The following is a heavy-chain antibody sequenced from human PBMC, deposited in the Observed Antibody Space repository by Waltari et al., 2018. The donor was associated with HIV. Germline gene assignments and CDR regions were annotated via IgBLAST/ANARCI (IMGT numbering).Heavy chain of an antibody. J-gene: IGHJ3*02. V-gene: IGHV1-18*01. D-gene: IGHD4-17*01. CDR2: ISVYNDNT. Sequence: VKKPGASLKVSCKASGYSFTRYGISWVRQAPGQGLEWIGWISVYNDNTKYAQKIQDRLNMTTDSPTSTAYMELRSLRSDDTAVYYCARAPMTTVTSRGFDIWGQGTMVIVSS. CDR3: ARAPMTTVTSRGFDI. CDR1: GYSFTRYG.